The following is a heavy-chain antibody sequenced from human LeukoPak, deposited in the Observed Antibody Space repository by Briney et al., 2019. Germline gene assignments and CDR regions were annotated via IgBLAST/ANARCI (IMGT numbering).Heavy chain of an antibody. CDR2: IYYSGST. CDR1: GGSINSSIYY. J-gene: IGHJ4*02. Sequence: SETLSLTCTVSGGSINSSIYYWGWIRQPPGKGLEWIGYIYYSGSTNYNPSLKSRVTISVDTSKNQFSLKLSSVTAADTAVYYCARGNTPPVLRYFDWLKSSGYFDYWGQGTLVTVSS. D-gene: IGHD3-9*01. CDR3: ARGNTPPVLRYFDWLKSSGYFDY. V-gene: IGHV4-61*05.